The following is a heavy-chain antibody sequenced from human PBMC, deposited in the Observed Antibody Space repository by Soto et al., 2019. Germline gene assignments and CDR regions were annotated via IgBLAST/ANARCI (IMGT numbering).Heavy chain of an antibody. CDR3: ARGGTSTRRAVAGYFHD. J-gene: IGHJ1*01. CDR2: IDSSGNA. Sequence: QVQLQESGPGLVKPSETLSLTCSVSGGSVSGSSHYWNWIRQTPGKGLEWIGYIDSSGNANYSPSLKSRGTISVATSKTQFSLKLSSVAAADTALYHCARGGTSTRRAVAGYFHDWGQGTQVIVSS. V-gene: IGHV4-61*01. CDR1: GGSVSGSSHY. D-gene: IGHD1-7*01.